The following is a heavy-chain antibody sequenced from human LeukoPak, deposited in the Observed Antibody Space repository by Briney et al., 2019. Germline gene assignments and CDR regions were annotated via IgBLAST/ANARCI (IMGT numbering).Heavy chain of an antibody. V-gene: IGHV4-59*01. J-gene: IGHJ4*02. D-gene: IGHD2-15*01. Sequence: SETLSLTCTVSGGSISSYYWSWIRQPPGKGLEWIGYIYYSGSTNYNPSLKSRVTISVDTSKNRFSLKLSSVTAADTAVYYCARGVRCSGGSCYSDFDYWGQGTLVTVSS. CDR3: ARGVRCSGGSCYSDFDY. CDR2: IYYSGST. CDR1: GGSISSYY.